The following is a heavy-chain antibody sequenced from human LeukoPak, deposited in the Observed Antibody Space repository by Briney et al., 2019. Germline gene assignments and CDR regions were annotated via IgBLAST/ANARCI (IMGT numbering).Heavy chain of an antibody. CDR1: GFSLSTNGVG. D-gene: IGHD6-13*01. CDR2: IYWDDDK. CDR3: AHRLTGYNSNWYHGYFDY. Sequence: SGPTLVKPTQTLTLTCTFSGFSLSTNGVGVGWIRQPPGEALEWLTLIYWDDDKRYNPPLKSRLTVTKDVSKNQVVLTLTNMDPVDTATYYCAHRLTGYNSNWYHGYFDYWGQGTLVTVSS. V-gene: IGHV2-5*02. J-gene: IGHJ4*02.